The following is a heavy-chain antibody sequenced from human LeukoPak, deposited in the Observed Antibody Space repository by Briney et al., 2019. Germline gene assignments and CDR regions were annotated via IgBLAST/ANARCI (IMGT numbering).Heavy chain of an antibody. V-gene: IGHV4-59*01. Sequence: SETLSLTCTVSGGSISSYYWSWIRQPPGKGLEWIGHIYYSGSTNYNPSLKSRVTISVDTSKNQFSLQLSSVTAADTAVYYCAGISGSRYYYYGMDVWGQGTTVTVSS. CDR1: GGSISSYY. CDR3: AGISGSRYYYYGMDV. CDR2: IYYSGST. J-gene: IGHJ6*02. D-gene: IGHD1-26*01.